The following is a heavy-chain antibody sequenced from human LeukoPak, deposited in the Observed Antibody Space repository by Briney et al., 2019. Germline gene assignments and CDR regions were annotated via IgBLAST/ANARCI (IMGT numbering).Heavy chain of an antibody. V-gene: IGHV3-23*01. CDR1: GITFSSYG. CDR3: AKVGIGYCSGGSCYGYYYMDV. Sequence: GGSLRLSCAASGITFSSYGMSWVRQAPGKGLEWVSSISSTGGTTYYADSVKGRFTISRDNSKNTLYLQMNSLRAEETAVYYCAKVGIGYCSGGSCYGYYYMDVWGKETTVTISS. D-gene: IGHD2-15*01. CDR2: ISSTGGTT. J-gene: IGHJ6*03.